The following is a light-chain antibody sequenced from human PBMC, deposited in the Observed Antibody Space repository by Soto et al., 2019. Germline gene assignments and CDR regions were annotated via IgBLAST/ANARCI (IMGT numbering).Light chain of an antibody. CDR2: DDN. Sequence: QSVLTQPPSVSAAPGQKVTISCSGSSSNIGGNSVSWYQQLPGTAPKLLIYDDNKRPSGIPDRFSGSKSGTSATLGITGFQTGDEADYYCGSWDSSLSAYVFGTGAKVT. V-gene: IGLV1-51*01. CDR1: SSNIGGNS. J-gene: IGLJ1*01. CDR3: GSWDSSLSAYV.